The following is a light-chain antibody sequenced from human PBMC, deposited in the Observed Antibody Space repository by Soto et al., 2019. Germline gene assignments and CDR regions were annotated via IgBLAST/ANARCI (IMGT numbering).Light chain of an antibody. CDR3: QSYDSSLSGWV. V-gene: IGLV1-40*01. CDR2: GNS. CDR1: SSNIGAGYD. Sequence: QSVLTQPPSVSGAPGQRVTISCTGSSSNIGAGYDVHWYQQLPGTAPKLLIYGNSNRPSGVPDGFSGSKSDTSASLAITGLRAEDEADYDCQSYDSSLSGWVFGGGTKLTV. J-gene: IGLJ3*02.